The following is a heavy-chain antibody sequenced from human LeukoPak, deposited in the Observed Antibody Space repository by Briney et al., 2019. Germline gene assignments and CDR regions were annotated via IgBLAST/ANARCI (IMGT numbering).Heavy chain of an antibody. D-gene: IGHD6-13*01. CDR2: ISSSGSTI. CDR1: GFTFSDYY. V-gene: IGHV3-11*01. J-gene: IGHJ5*02. Sequence: GGSLRLSCAASGFTFSDYYMSWIRQAPGKGLEWVSYISSSGSTIYYADSVRGRFTITRDNAKNSLYLQMNSLRAEDTAVYYCARVQSGSGSAAGANWFDPWGPGTLVTVSS. CDR3: ARVQSGSGSAAGANWFDP.